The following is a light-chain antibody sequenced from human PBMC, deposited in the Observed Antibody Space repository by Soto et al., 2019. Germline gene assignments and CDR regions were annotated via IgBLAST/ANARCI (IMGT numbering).Light chain of an antibody. V-gene: IGLV2-11*01. CDR3: SSYAAGSIYV. CDR2: DVS. CDR1: SSDVGVYNY. Sequence: QSALTQPRSVSGSPGQSVTISCTGTSSDVGVYNYVSWYQQYPGKAPKIMIYDVSKRPSGVPDRFSGSKSDNTASLTISGLQAEDEADYYCSSYAAGSIYVFGTGTRSPS. J-gene: IGLJ1*01.